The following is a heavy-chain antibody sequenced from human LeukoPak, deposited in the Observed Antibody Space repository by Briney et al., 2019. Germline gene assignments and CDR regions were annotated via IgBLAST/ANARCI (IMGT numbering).Heavy chain of an antibody. J-gene: IGHJ4*02. CDR2: ISYDGSNK. V-gene: IGHV3-30*04. CDR3: ARETRIVGAIYFDY. CDR1: GYTFTGYY. Sequence: SCKASGYTFTGYYMHWVRQAPGKGLEWVAVISYDGSNKYYADSVKGRFTISRDNSKNTLYLQMNSLRAEDTAVYYCARETRIVGAIYFDYWGQGTLVTVSS. D-gene: IGHD1-26*01.